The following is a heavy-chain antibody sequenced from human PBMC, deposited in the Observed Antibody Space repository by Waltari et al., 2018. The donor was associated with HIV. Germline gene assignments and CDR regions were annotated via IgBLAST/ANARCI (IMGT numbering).Heavy chain of an antibody. V-gene: IGHV3-30*02. D-gene: IGHD3-22*01. CDR3: AKAPHHYDSSGPVY. CDR1: RFPFVNYG. Sequence: QVQLLESGGAVVQPGGSLRISCTASRFPFVNYGQHWVRQAPGKGLQWVAFTRYDGTNKYYVDSVKGRFIISRDNSKNTLSLQMHSLRAEDTAVYYCAKAPHHYDSSGPVYWGQGTLVTVSS. J-gene: IGHJ4*02. CDR2: TRYDGTNK.